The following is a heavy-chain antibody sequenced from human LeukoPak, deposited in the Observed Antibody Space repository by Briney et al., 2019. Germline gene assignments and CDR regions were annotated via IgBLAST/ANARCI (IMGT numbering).Heavy chain of an antibody. CDR2: IRTDGGEK. D-gene: IGHD6-13*01. J-gene: IGHJ4*02. CDR1: GFTFRNYG. Sequence: GGSLRLSCAASGFTFRNYGVRWVRQAPGKGLEWVACIRTDGGEKYHADSVTARFSISRHNSQPPPYLQLERLRAQDPALYYCARIGYSTSWANFDYWGEGTLVTVSS. V-gene: IGHV3-30*02. CDR3: ARIGYSTSWANFDY.